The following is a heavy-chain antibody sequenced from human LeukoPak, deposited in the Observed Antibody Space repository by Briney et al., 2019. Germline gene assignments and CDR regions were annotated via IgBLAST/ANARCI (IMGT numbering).Heavy chain of an antibody. J-gene: IGHJ4*02. CDR1: GGSISDYY. Sequence: SETLSLTCTVSGGSISDYYWSWIRQPPGKGLGWIGYIYYSGSSYHSGSTNYNPSLKSRVTISVEASENQFSLKLSSVTAADTAVYYCARDRVHFDFWGQGTLLTVSS. V-gene: IGHV4-59*01. CDR3: ARDRVHFDF. CDR2: IYYSGSSYHSGST.